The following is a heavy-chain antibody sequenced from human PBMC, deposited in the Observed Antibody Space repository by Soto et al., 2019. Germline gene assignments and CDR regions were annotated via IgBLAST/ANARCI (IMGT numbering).Heavy chain of an antibody. CDR2: IWYDGSNK. Sequence: QVQLVESGGGVVQPGRSLRLSCAASGFTFSSYGMHWVRQAPGKGLEWVAVIWYDGSNKYYADSVKGRFTISRDNSKNTLYLQMNSLRAEDTAVYYCARAPRSHRSEWGGIDYWGQGTLVTVSS. CDR1: GFTFSSYG. CDR3: ARAPRSHRSEWGGIDY. D-gene: IGHD1-26*01. J-gene: IGHJ4*02. V-gene: IGHV3-33*01.